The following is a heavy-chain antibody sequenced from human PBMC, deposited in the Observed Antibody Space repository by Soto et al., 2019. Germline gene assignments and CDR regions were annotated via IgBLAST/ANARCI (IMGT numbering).Heavy chain of an antibody. CDR2: ISGSGGST. Sequence: GGSLRLSCAASGFTFSSYAMSWVRQAPGKGLEWVSTISGSGGSTYYADSVKGRFTVSRDNSKNTLYLQMNSLGAEDTAVYYCAKCPRIAAVCSTESWFDPWGQGTLVTVSS. V-gene: IGHV3-23*01. CDR3: AKCPRIAAVCSTESWFDP. CDR1: GFTFSSYA. J-gene: IGHJ5*02. D-gene: IGHD6-13*01.